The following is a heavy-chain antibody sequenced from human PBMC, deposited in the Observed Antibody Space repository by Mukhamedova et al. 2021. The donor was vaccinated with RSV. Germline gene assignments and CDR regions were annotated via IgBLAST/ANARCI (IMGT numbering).Heavy chain of an antibody. CDR3: AKDPGDRDYFDY. V-gene: IGHV3-23*01. Sequence: GLEWVSAISGSGGSTYYADSVKGRFTISRDNSKNTLYLQMNSLRAEDTAVYYCAKDPGDRDYFDYWGQGTRAT. CDR2: ISGSGGST. J-gene: IGHJ4*02. D-gene: IGHD7-27*01.